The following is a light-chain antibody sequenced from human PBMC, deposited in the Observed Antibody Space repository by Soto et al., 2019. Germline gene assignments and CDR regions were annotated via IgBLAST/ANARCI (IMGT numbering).Light chain of an antibody. CDR3: QQYHNWPTWT. V-gene: IGKV3-15*01. CDR1: HSVGTN. Sequence: MTQSPDTLSVSPGDRVTLSCRASHSVGTNLAWYQQKPGQAPRLLIYGASARATDVPVRFSGSGSGTEFTLTISRLQSEDFAIYYCQQYHNWPTWTFGPGTRVDIK. CDR2: GAS. J-gene: IGKJ1*01.